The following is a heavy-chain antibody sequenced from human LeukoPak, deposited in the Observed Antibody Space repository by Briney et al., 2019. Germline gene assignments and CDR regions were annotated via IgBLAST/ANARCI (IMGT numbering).Heavy chain of an antibody. CDR1: GGSFSGYY. Sequence: SETLSLTCAVYGGSFSGYYWSWIRQPPGKGLEWIGEINHSGGTNYNPSLKSRVTISVDTSKNQFSLKLSSVIAADTAVYYCARKSETWDLCYWGQGTLVTVSS. D-gene: IGHD1-14*01. CDR3: ARKSETWDLCY. V-gene: IGHV4-34*01. CDR2: INHSGGT. J-gene: IGHJ4*02.